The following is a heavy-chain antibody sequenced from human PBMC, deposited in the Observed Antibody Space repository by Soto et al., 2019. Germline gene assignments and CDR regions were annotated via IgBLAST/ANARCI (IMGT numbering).Heavy chain of an antibody. CDR2: VSYIGT. Sequence: SETLSLTCTVSGGSISTYYWSWIRQSPGKGLEMIGYVSYIGTIYNPSLRSRLTISLDTSRNQFSLELSSVTAADTAVYYCARMQFTATNPHFDYWGRGILVTVSS. J-gene: IGHJ4*02. CDR3: ARMQFTATNPHFDY. CDR1: GGSISTYY. D-gene: IGHD2-21*02. V-gene: IGHV4-59*01.